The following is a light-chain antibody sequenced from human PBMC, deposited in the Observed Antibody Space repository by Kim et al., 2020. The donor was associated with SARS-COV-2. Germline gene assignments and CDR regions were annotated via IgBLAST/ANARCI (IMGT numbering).Light chain of an antibody. CDR1: SLRNYY. Sequence: ALGQIARIICQGNSLRNYYADWFQQKPGHAPVLVIYGKKNRPSGIPDRFSVSSSGDTASLTITGAQAEDEAVYYCSSRDTSGHLWVFGGGTKLTVL. CDR2: GKK. J-gene: IGLJ3*02. V-gene: IGLV3-19*01. CDR3: SSRDTSGHLWV.